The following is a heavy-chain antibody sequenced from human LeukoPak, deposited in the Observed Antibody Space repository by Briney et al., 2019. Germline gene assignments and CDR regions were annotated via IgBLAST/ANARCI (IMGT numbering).Heavy chain of an antibody. Sequence: SETLSLTCTVSGGSISSSSYYWGWIRQPPGKGLQWIGSIYFSGSTYYNPSLNSRVTISVDTSKNQFSLKLSSVTAADTAVYYCARDDLSGYSPWGQGTLVTVSS. D-gene: IGHD3-22*01. CDR2: IYFSGST. CDR1: GGSISSSSYY. J-gene: IGHJ5*02. V-gene: IGHV4-39*07. CDR3: ARDDLSGYSP.